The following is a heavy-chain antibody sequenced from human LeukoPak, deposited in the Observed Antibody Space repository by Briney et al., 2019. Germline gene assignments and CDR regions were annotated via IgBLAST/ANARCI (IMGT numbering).Heavy chain of an antibody. CDR3: ASSLYSNYPFDY. V-gene: IGHV4-30-4*08. CDR2: IYYSGST. CDR1: GGSISSSSYY. D-gene: IGHD4-11*01. Sequence: SETLSLTCTVSGGSISSSSYYWGWIRQPPGKGLEWIGYIYYSGSTYYNPSLKSRATISVDTSKNQLSLKLSSVTAADTAVYYCASSLYSNYPFDYWGQGTLVTVSS. J-gene: IGHJ4*02.